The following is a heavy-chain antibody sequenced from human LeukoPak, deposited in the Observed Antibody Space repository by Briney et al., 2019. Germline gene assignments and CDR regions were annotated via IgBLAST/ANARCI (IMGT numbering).Heavy chain of an antibody. V-gene: IGHV4-34*01. CDR3: ARGRNVLRYNYAFDI. CDR2: INHSGST. J-gene: IGHJ3*02. CDR1: GGSFSGYY. Sequence: PSETLSLTCAVYGGSFSGYYWSWIRQPSGKGLEWIGEINHSGSTNYNPSLKSRVTISVDTSKNQFSLKLSSVTAADTAVYYCARGRNVLRYNYAFDIWGQGTMVTVSS. D-gene: IGHD3-9*01.